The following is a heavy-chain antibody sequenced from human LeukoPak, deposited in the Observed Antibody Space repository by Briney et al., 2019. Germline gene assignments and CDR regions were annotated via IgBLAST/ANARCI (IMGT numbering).Heavy chain of an antibody. J-gene: IGHJ4*02. CDR3: ARSGRSGSYYSDFDY. D-gene: IGHD1-26*01. V-gene: IGHV3-72*01. CDR2: TRNKANSYTT. CDR1: GFTFSDHY. Sequence: GGSLRHSCAASGFTFSDHYMDWVRQAPGKGLEWVGRTRNKANSYTTEYAASVKGRFTISRDDSNNSLYLQVNSLKTDDTAVYYCARSGRSGSYYSDFDYWGQGTLVTVSS.